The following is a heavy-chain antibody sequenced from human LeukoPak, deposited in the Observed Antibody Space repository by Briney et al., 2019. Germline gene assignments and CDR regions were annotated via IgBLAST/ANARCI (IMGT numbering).Heavy chain of an antibody. CDR3: AEGGIWSTLTFDY. D-gene: IGHD2-21*01. V-gene: IGHV1-46*01. CDR1: GYTFTSYY. J-gene: IGHJ4*02. Sequence: VASVKVSCKASGYTFTSYYIHWVRQTPGQGLEWMGIINPSGGSTTYAQKFQGRVTMTRDMSSSTVYMELSSLRSEDTAVYYCAEGGIWSTLTFDYWGQGTLVTVSS. CDR2: INPSGGST.